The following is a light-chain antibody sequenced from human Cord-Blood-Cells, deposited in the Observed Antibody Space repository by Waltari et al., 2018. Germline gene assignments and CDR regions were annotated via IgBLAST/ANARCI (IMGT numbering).Light chain of an antibody. J-gene: IGKJ4*01. CDR1: QDISNY. Sequence: DIQMTQSPSSLSASVGDRVTITCQASQDISNYLNWYQQKPGKAPKLLIYDASNLETGVPSRFSGRGSGTDFTFTISSLQPEDIATYYCQQYDNLRDGVTFGGGTKVEIK. CDR2: DAS. V-gene: IGKV1-33*01. CDR3: QQYDNLRDGVT.